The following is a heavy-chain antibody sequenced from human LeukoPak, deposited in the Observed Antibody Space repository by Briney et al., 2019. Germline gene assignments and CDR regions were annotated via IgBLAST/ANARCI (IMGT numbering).Heavy chain of an antibody. D-gene: IGHD5-24*01. Sequence: GGSLRLSCAASGFTFNSYAMSWVRQAPGKGLEWVSVIYSGGSRYYADSVKGRFTISRDNSKNTLYLQMNSLRAEDTAVYYCARGGGYNYPFDYWGQGTLVTVSS. CDR3: ARGGGYNYPFDY. CDR2: IYSGGSR. CDR1: GFTFNSYA. J-gene: IGHJ4*02. V-gene: IGHV3-53*01.